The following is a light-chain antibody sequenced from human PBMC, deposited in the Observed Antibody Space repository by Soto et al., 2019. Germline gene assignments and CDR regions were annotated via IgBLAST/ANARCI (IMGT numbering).Light chain of an antibody. CDR3: TSYGGSNNFF. J-gene: IGLJ1*01. CDR2: DVS. Sequence: QSALTQPPSVSGSPGQSVTISCTCTSRDIGEYNHVSWYQQHPGKAPKLMIYDVSKRPSGVPDRFSGSKSGNTASLTVSGLQTADEADYYCTSYGGSNNFFFGNGTKVTVL. V-gene: IGLV2-11*02. CDR1: SRDIGEYNH.